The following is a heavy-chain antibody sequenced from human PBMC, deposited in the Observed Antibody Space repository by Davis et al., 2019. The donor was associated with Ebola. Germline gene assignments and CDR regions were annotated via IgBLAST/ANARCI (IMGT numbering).Heavy chain of an antibody. J-gene: IGHJ3*02. D-gene: IGHD3-22*01. CDR2: INTISTTI. CDR3: VREEAYDSLRGAFDI. Sequence: PGGSLRLSCAASGFSFSSHTMNWVRQAPGKGLEWISYINTISTTIYYADSVKGRFTISRDNAKNSLFLQMNSLRDEDTAVYYCVREEAYDSLRGAFDIWGQGTMVTVSS. CDR1: GFSFSSHT. V-gene: IGHV3-48*02.